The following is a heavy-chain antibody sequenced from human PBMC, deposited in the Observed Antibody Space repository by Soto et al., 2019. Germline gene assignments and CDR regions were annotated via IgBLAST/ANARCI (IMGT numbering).Heavy chain of an antibody. CDR2: ISYDGSNK. V-gene: IGHV3-30-3*01. J-gene: IGHJ6*02. CDR1: GFTFSSYA. Sequence: LRLSCAASGFTFSSYAMHWVRQAPGKGLEWVAVISYDGSNKYYADSVKGRFTISRDNSKNTLYLQMNSLRAEDTAVYYCARDFQGVTIFGVVNFYYGMDVWGQGTTVTVSS. CDR3: ARDFQGVTIFGVVNFYYGMDV. D-gene: IGHD3-3*01.